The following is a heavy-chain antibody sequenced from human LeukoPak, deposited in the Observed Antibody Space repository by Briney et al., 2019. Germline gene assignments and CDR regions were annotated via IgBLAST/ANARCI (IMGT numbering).Heavy chain of an antibody. Sequence: GGSLRLSCAASGFTFSNYAMSWVRQAPGKGVVWVSVISGSGGSTYHADSVKGRFTISRDNSNNTLYLQMNSLRAEDTAIYYCAKVRSAVVAAATNYWGQGTLVTVSS. J-gene: IGHJ4*02. CDR2: ISGSGGST. CDR1: GFTFSNYA. D-gene: IGHD2-15*01. V-gene: IGHV3-23*01. CDR3: AKVRSAVVAAATNY.